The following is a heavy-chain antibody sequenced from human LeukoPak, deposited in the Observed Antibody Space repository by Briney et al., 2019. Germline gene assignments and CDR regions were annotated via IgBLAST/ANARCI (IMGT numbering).Heavy chain of an antibody. V-gene: IGHV4-34*01. CDR2: INHRGST. CDR1: GGSISGYY. Sequence: PSETLSLTCTVSGGSISGYYWSWIRQPPGKGLEWIGEINHRGSTNYNPSLKSRVTISVDTSKNQFSLKLSSVTAADTAVYYCARRAARKTAARYYMDVWGKGTTVTVSS. D-gene: IGHD1-14*01. CDR3: ARRAARKTAARYYMDV. J-gene: IGHJ6*03.